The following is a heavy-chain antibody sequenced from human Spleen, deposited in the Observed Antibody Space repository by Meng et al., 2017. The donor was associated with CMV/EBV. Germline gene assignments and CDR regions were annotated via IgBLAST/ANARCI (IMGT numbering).Heavy chain of an antibody. J-gene: IGHJ6*02. CDR3: AKDWGNRYYYYGMDV. Sequence: GESLKISCAASGFTFSSYGMHWVRQAPGKGLEWVSVIYSGGSTYYADSVKGRFTISRDNSKNTLYLQMNSLRAEDTAVYYCAKDWGNRYYYYGMDVWGQGTTVTVSS. CDR2: IYSGGST. CDR1: GFTFSSYG. V-gene: IGHV3-NL1*01. D-gene: IGHD3-16*01.